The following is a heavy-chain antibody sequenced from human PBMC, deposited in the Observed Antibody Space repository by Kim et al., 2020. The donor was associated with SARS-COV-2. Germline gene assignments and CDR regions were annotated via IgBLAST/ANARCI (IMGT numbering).Heavy chain of an antibody. J-gene: IGHJ4*01. CDR2: ISSSSSYT. V-gene: IGHV3-11*05. CDR3: SRVRADDGDYGFDY. Sequence: GGSLRLSCAASGFSFSDYDMSWIRQAPGKGLEWVSYISSSSSYTNYADAVKGRFTISRDNANNTLDLQMNIQRAEDTAADDYSRVRADDGDYGFDYGG. CDR1: GFSFSDYD. D-gene: IGHD4-17*01.